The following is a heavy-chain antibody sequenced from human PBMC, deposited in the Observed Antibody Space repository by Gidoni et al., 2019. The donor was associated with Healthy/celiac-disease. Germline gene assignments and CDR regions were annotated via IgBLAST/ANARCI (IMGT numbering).Heavy chain of an antibody. CDR3: AKVVHGEQQLTDYFDY. CDR2: ISGSGGST. V-gene: IGHV3-23*01. D-gene: IGHD6-13*01. Sequence: EVQLLESVGGLVQPGGSLRLSCAASGFTFSRDAISWVRQAPGKGLEWVSAISGSGGSTYYADSVKGRFTISRDNSKNTLYLQMNSLRAEDTAVYYCAKVVHGEQQLTDYFDYWGQGTLVTVSS. J-gene: IGHJ4*02. CDR1: GFTFSRDA.